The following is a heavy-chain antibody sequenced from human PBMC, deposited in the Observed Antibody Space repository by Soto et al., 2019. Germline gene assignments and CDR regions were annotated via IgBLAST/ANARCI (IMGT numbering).Heavy chain of an antibody. CDR1: GGSISLNY. Sequence: SETLSLTCTVSGGSISLNYWTWIRQPPGKGLEWIGSVYNSGSTNYNPSLKSRVTISVDTSKNQFSLRLSSVTAADTAVYYCARGRESYKCNEVGYWGQGNRVTAS. CDR3: ARGRESYKCNEVGY. J-gene: IGHJ4*02. CDR2: VYNSGST. D-gene: IGHD1-1*01. V-gene: IGHV4-59*01.